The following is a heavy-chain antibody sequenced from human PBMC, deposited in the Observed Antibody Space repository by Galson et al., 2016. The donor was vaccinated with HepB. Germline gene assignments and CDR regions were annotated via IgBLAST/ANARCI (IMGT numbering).Heavy chain of an antibody. CDR1: GASLDSVDSY. CDR2: TYHNGDT. V-gene: IGHV4-31*03. Sequence: TLSLTCTVSGASLDSVDSYWNWIRQHPGMGLEWIGYTYHNGDTYYNPSLESRVAMSLDTTKNEFSLKMNSVTDADTAMYYCARSGPPSYGDFGCWGQGALLTVSS. D-gene: IGHD4-17*01. CDR3: ARSGPPSYGDFGC. J-gene: IGHJ4*02.